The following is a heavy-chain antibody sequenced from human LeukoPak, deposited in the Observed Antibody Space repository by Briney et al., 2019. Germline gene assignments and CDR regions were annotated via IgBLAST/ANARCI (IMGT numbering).Heavy chain of an antibody. CDR2: INHSGST. D-gene: IGHD6-13*01. J-gene: IGHJ4*02. Sequence: ASETLSLTCAVYGESFSGYYWSWIRQPPGRGLEWIGEINHSGSTSYSASLKSRVTISVDTSKNKFSLKLNSVTAADTAVYYCARGDIAAGGAPFDYWGQGTLVTVSS. CDR3: ARGDIAAGGAPFDY. V-gene: IGHV4-34*01. CDR1: GESFSGYY.